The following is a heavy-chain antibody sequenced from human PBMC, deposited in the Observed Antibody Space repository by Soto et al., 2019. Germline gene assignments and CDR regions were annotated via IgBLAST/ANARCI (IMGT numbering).Heavy chain of an antibody. D-gene: IGHD1-1*01. J-gene: IGHJ4*02. CDR2: IYPSVSS. V-gene: IGHV4-38-2*02. Sequence: SETLSLTCSVSGFAISRGYYWSWVRQPPGKGLEWIGSIYPSVSSYHNPYLATRLRLSIDTSKNQFTLNLTSVTAADTALYFCAREKVGTTFFDNGGQGIQVTVSS. CDR3: AREKVGTTFFDN. CDR1: GFAISRGYY.